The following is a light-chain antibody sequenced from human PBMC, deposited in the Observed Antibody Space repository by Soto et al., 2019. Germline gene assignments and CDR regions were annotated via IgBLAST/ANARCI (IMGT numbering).Light chain of an antibody. V-gene: IGKV3-15*01. CDR3: QQYAQRWT. CDR2: AAS. CDR1: QNIGGN. J-gene: IGKJ1*01. Sequence: EIEMTQSPAALIVSPGQSVTLSCRSSQNIGGNLAWYQQRPGQSPRLLIYAASDRATGVPARFSGSGSGTEFTLTINSLQSEDFAVYYCQQYAQRWTFGQGTKVDI.